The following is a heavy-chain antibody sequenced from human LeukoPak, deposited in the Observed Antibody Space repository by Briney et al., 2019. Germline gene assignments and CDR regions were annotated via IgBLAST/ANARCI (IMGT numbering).Heavy chain of an antibody. CDR1: VFTFDDYA. J-gene: IGHJ3*02. CDR3: AKGKYSSSWVEGYDAFDI. D-gene: IGHD6-13*01. V-gene: IGHV3-9*03. CDR2: ISWNCGSI. Sequence: PGGSLRLSCAASVFTFDDYAMHWVRQAPGKGLDWVSGISWNCGSIGYADSVKGRFTISRDNAKNSLYLQMNSLRAEDMALYYCAKGKYSSSWVEGYDAFDIWGQGTMVTVSS.